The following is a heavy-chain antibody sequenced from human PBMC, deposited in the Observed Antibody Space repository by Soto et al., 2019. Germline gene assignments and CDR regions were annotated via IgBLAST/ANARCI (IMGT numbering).Heavy chain of an antibody. CDR1: GFTFSSYW. CDR3: AREAYSSGWDGAFDI. V-gene: IGHV3-7*01. J-gene: IGHJ3*02. CDR2: IKQDGSEK. D-gene: IGHD6-19*01. Sequence: GGSLRLSCAASGFTFSSYWMSWVRQAPGKGLEWVANIKQDGSEKYYVDSVKGRFTISRDNAKNSLYLQMNSLRAEDTAVYYCAREAYSSGWDGAFDIWGQGTMVTVSS.